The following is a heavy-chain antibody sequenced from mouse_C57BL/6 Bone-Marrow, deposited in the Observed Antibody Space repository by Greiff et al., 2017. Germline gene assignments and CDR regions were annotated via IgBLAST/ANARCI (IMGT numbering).Heavy chain of an antibody. CDR1: GYSFTSYG. Sequence: VQLQESGAELARPGASVKLSCKASGYSFTSYGISWVKQRTGQGLEWIGEIYPRSGNTYYNEKFKGKATLTADKSSSTAYMELRSLTSEDSAVYFCARRLYRSYWYFDVWGTVTTVTVSS. J-gene: IGHJ1*03. D-gene: IGHD1-1*01. V-gene: IGHV1-81*01. CDR3: ARRLYRSYWYFDV. CDR2: IYPRSGNT.